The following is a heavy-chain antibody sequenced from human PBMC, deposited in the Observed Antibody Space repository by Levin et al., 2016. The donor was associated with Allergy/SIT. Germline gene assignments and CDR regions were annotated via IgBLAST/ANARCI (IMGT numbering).Heavy chain of an antibody. Sequence: SETLSLTCSVSGDSISNYYWSWIRQPPGKGLEWIGYIYYSGSTTYNPSLKSRVTISLDTSKNQCSLNLNSVTAADTAVYYCARLLSMTAFDYWGQGTLVTVSS. CDR1: GDSISNYY. V-gene: IGHV4-59*01. J-gene: IGHJ4*02. D-gene: IGHD2-15*01. CDR2: IYYSGST. CDR3: ARLLSMTAFDY.